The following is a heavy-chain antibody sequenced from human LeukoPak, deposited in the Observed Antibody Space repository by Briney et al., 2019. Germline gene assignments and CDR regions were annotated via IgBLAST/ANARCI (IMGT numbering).Heavy chain of an antibody. V-gene: IGHV5-51*01. CDR1: RYSFTNYW. CDR3: ARGPGIAAAAFDY. Sequence: GESLKISCKSSRYSFTNYWIVWVRQMPGKGLEWMGIIYPGDSDTRYSPSFQGQVTISADKSISTAYLQWSSLKASDTAMYYCARGPGIAAAAFDYWGQGTLVTVSS. CDR2: IYPGDSDT. J-gene: IGHJ4*02. D-gene: IGHD6-13*01.